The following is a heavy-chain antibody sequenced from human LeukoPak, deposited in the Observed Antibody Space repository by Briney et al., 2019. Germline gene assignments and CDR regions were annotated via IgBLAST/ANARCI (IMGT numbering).Heavy chain of an antibody. CDR3: TRVTTNGYFDY. CDR2: IKFDESQS. D-gene: IGHD1-1*01. V-gene: IGHV3-7*04. Sequence: GGSQRLSCAASGFIFSSFWMGWVRQAPGKGLEWVASIKFDESQSPHVDSVKGRFTISRDNAKNSLYLQMNSLRAEDTAVYFCTRVTTNGYFDYWGQGTLVTVSS. CDR1: GFIFSSFW. J-gene: IGHJ4*02.